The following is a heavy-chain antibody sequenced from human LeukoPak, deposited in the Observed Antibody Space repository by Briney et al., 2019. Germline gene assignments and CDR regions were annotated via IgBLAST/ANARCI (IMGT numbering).Heavy chain of an antibody. D-gene: IGHD3-16*01. CDR2: IKQDGSEK. CDR1: GFTFSSYW. J-gene: IGHJ5*02. CDR3: AREALGSLT. Sequence: GGSLRLSCAAPGFTFSSYWMSWVRQAPGKGLEWVANIKQDGSEKYYVDSVKGRFTISRDNAKNSLYLQMNSLRAEDTAVYYCAREALGSLTWGQGTLVTVSS. V-gene: IGHV3-7*01.